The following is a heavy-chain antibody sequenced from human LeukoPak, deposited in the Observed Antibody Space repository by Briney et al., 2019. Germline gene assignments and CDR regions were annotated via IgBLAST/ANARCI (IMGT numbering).Heavy chain of an antibody. CDR3: AKGVAVAARPSWYFDY. V-gene: IGHV3-7*03. D-gene: IGHD6-19*01. Sequence: GGSLRLSCAASGFTFSNYWMTWVRQAPGKGLEWVANINRDGSERYYVDSVKGRFTISRDNSKNTLYLQMNSLRAEDTAVYYCAKGVAVAARPSWYFDYWGQGTLVTVSS. J-gene: IGHJ4*02. CDR2: INRDGSER. CDR1: GFTFSNYW.